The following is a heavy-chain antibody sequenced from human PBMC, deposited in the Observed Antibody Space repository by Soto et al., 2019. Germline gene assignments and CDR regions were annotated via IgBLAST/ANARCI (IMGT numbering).Heavy chain of an antibody. CDR1: GGSISSYY. CDR3: AREGIAAAGTLYYFDY. D-gene: IGHD6-13*01. CDR2: IYYSGST. J-gene: IGHJ4*02. V-gene: IGHV4-59*01. Sequence: QVQLQESGPGLVKPSETLSLTCTVSGGSISSYYWSWIRQPPGEGLEWIGYIYYSGSTNYNPSLKSRVTISVDTSKNQFSLKLSSVTAADTAVYYCAREGIAAAGTLYYFDYWGQGTLVTVSS.